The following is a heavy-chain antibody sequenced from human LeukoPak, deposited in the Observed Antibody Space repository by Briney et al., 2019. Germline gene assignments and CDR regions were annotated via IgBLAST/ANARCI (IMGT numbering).Heavy chain of an antibody. CDR1: GGTFSSYA. J-gene: IGHJ4*02. CDR3: ARDAFYGDYSYFDS. V-gene: IGHV1-69*13. Sequence: SVEVSCKASGGTFSSYAISWVRQAPGQGLEWMGGIIPIFGTPNYAQKFQGRVTITADESTSTAYMELSSLTSEDTAVYYCARDAFYGDYSYFDSWGQGTLVTVSS. D-gene: IGHD4-17*01. CDR2: IIPIFGTP.